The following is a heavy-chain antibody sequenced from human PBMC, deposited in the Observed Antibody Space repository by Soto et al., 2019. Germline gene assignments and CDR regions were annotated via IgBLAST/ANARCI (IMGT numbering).Heavy chain of an antibody. CDR2: FSGGANIA. J-gene: IGHJ4*02. CDR1: GFSFSNYA. V-gene: IGHV3-23*01. D-gene: IGHD3-3*01. Sequence: EVQLLESGGGVVQPGGSLRLSCAASGFSFSNYAMNWVRQAPGKGLEWVSTFSGGANIAYDADSVKGRFTISRDNSTNKLYRQRNCLRPADTAIYYSAKAPGEWLLPCYFDSWGRGRLLAVSS. CDR3: AKAPGEWLLPCYFDS.